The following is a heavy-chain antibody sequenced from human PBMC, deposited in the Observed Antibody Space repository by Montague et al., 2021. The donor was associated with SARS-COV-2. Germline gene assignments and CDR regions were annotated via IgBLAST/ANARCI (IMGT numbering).Heavy chain of an antibody. CDR1: GGSISSSSYY. CDR3: ARHSRGYYDCVWGSPSYYFDD. CDR2: ISYSGST. D-gene: IGHD3-16*01. Sequence: SETLSLTCTVSGGSISSSSYYWGWIRQPPGKGLEWIGSISYSGSTYYNPSLKSRVTLSVDTSKNQFSLKLSSVTAADTAVYYCARHSRGYYDCVWGSPSYYFDDWGQGALVTVSS. V-gene: IGHV4-39*01. J-gene: IGHJ4*02.